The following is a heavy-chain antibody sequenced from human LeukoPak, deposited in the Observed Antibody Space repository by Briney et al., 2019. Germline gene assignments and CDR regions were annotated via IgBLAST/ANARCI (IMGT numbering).Heavy chain of an antibody. Sequence: SETLSLTCTVSGYSISSGYYWGWIRQPPGKGLEWIGSIYHSGRTFYNPSLKSRVTISVDTSKNQFSLQLNSMTPEDTAVYYCARSDYGDSNFDYWGQGILVTVSS. D-gene: IGHD4-17*01. J-gene: IGHJ4*02. CDR2: IYHSGRT. V-gene: IGHV4-38-2*02. CDR3: ARSDYGDSNFDY. CDR1: GYSISSGYY.